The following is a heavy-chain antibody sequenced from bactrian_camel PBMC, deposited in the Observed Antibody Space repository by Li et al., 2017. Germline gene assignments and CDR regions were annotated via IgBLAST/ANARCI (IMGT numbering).Heavy chain of an antibody. CDR1: GFTFSNDK. D-gene: IGHD3*01. V-gene: IGHV3-2*01. CDR3: TADRALDDDCYVGSLYTDFAY. CDR2: IYSDSIRL. Sequence: HVQLVESGGGSVQAGGSLRLSCAASGFTFSNDKMSWVRQAPGKGLEWLSSIYSDSIRLDYADSVKGRFTISRDNAKNTVYLQMNNPKPEDTAMYYCTADRALDDDCYVGSLYTDFAYWGQGTQVTVS. J-gene: IGHJ6*01.